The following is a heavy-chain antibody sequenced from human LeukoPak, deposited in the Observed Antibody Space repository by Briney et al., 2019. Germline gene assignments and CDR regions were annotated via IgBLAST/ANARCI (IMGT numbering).Heavy chain of an antibody. Sequence: GASVEVSCKASGYTFTSYHINWVRQATGQGLEWMGWMNPNSGNTGYAQKFQGRVTITRNTSISTAYMELSSLRSEDTAVYYCARDLSSTSDNNWFEPWGQGTLVTVSS. CDR1: GYTFTSYH. CDR3: ARDLSSTSDNNWFEP. D-gene: IGHD6-13*01. CDR2: MNPNSGNT. V-gene: IGHV1-8*03. J-gene: IGHJ5*02.